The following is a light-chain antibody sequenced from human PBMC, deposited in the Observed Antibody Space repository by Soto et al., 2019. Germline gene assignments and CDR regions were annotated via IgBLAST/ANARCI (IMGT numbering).Light chain of an antibody. CDR1: QSVSSNN. CDR3: QQYGRSPFT. V-gene: IGKV3-20*01. CDR2: VAS. J-gene: IGKJ3*01. Sequence: EIVLTQSPGTLSLSPGERATLSCRASQSVSSNNSAWYQQRPRQAPRVVIYVASTRATGIPDRFSGSGSATDFTLTISRLEPEDFAVYYCQQYGRSPFTFGPGTKVDIK.